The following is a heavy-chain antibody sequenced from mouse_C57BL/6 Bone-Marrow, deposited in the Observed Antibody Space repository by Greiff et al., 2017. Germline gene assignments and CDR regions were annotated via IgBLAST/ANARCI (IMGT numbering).Heavy chain of an antibody. V-gene: IGHV1S26*01. J-gene: IGHJ3*01. CDR2: INPSSGYT. CDR1: GYTFTSYT. D-gene: IGHD1-1*01. CDR3: ANYGSTPFAY. Sequence: QVQLQQPGAELVMPGASVKMSCKASGYTFTSYTMHWVKQRPGQGLEWIGYINPSSGYTKYNQKFKDKATLTADKSSSTAYMQLSSLTSEDSAVYYCANYGSTPFAYWGQGTLVTVSA.